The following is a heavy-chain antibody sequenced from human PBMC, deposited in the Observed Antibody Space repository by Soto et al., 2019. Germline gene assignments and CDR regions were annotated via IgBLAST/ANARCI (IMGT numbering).Heavy chain of an antibody. Sequence: PGGSLRLSCAASGFTFSSYAMSWVRQAPGKGLEWVSAISGSGGSTYYADSVKGRFTISRDNSKNTLYLQMNSLRAEDTAVYYCANSRTVLYYYYGMDVWGQGTTVTVSS. CDR2: ISGSGGST. D-gene: IGHD2-8*01. CDR3: ANSRTVLYYYYGMDV. CDR1: GFTFSSYA. V-gene: IGHV3-23*01. J-gene: IGHJ6*02.